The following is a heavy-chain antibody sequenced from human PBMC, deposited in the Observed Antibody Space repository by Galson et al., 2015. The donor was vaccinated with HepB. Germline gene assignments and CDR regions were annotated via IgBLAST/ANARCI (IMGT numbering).Heavy chain of an antibody. Sequence: SAKVSCKASGYTFTSYGISWVRQAPGQGLEWMGWISAYNGNTNYAQKLQGRVTMTTDTSTSTAYMELRSLRSDDTAVYYCARENSGYYYYMDDWFKGTTFTASS. CDR1: GYTFTSYG. D-gene: IGHD6-19*01. J-gene: IGHJ6*03. V-gene: IGHV1-18*01. CDR2: ISAYNGNT. CDR3: ARENSGYYYYMDD.